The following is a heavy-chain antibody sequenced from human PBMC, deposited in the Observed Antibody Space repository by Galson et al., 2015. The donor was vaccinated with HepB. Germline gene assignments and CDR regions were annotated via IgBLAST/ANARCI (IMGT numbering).Heavy chain of an antibody. J-gene: IGHJ4*02. V-gene: IGHV5-10-1*01. CDR3: ARTVVRGFISVVDDY. CDR1: GDSFSRFW. D-gene: IGHD3-10*01. CDR2: IDPTDSYT. Sequence: QSGGEVKKPGESLRISCRGSGDSFSRFWITWVRQMPGKGLEWMGRIDPTDSYTNYSPSFQGHGTISADKSSSTAYLQWSSLKASDTAMYYCARTVVRGFISVVDDYWGQGTLVTVSS.